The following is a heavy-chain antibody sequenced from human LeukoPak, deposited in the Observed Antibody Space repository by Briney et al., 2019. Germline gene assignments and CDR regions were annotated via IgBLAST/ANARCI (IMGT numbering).Heavy chain of an antibody. J-gene: IGHJ4*02. V-gene: IGHV3-30-3*01. CDR2: ISYDGSNK. D-gene: IGHD6-13*01. Sequence: GGSLRLSCAASGFTFSSYAMHWVRQAPGKGLEWVAVISYDGSNKYYADSVKGRFTISRDNSKNTLYLQMNSLRAEDTAVYYCARVRGIAAAGPFDYWGQGTLVTASS. CDR1: GFTFSSYA. CDR3: ARVRGIAAAGPFDY.